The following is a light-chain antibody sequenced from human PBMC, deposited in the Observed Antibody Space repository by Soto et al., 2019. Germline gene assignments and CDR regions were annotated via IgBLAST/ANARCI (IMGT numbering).Light chain of an antibody. CDR2: EVS. V-gene: IGLV2-14*01. CDR3: SSYTSISTYV. J-gene: IGLJ1*01. Sequence: QCLLRQPASVSGSPRQSITISSTATISDVGGFNYVSWVQQHPGKAPKLMIYEVSNRPSGVSNRFSGSKSGNTASLTISGLQAEDEADYYCSSYTSISTYVFGTGTKVTVL. CDR1: ISDVGGFNY.